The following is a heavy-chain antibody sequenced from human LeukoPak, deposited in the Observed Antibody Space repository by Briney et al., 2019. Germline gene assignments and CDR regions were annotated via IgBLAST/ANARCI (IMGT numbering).Heavy chain of an antibody. CDR1: GYTFTGYY. J-gene: IGHJ4*02. Sequence: GASVKVSCKASGYTFTGYYIHWVRQAPGQWLEWVGWINPNSGATNYAQKFQGRVTLIRDTSISTAYMELSRLRYDDTAVYYCARDEGSSGWSDFDYWGQGTLVTVSS. D-gene: IGHD6-19*01. CDR2: INPNSGAT. V-gene: IGHV1-2*02. CDR3: ARDEGSSGWSDFDY.